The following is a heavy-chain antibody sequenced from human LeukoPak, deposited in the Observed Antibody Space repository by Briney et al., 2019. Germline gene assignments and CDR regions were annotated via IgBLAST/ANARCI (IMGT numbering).Heavy chain of an antibody. D-gene: IGHD3-9*01. Sequence: GGSLRLSCAASGFTFNTYGMHWVRQAPGKGLEWVAVIWYDGSNKYYADSVKGRFTISRDNSKNTLYLQMNSLRAEDTALYYCARDGGGYDNYYYYMDVWGKGTTVTVSS. CDR2: IWYDGSNK. J-gene: IGHJ6*03. CDR1: GFTFNTYG. V-gene: IGHV3-33*08. CDR3: ARDGGGYDNYYYYMDV.